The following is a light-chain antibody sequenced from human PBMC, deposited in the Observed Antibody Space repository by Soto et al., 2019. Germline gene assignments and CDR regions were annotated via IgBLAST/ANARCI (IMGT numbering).Light chain of an antibody. CDR3: QQYNNWPPLT. CDR1: QALRSSY. CDR2: GAS. V-gene: IGKV3-15*01. J-gene: IGKJ4*01. Sequence: EIVLRQYPATLSESPGERATLSCGASQALRSSYLAWYQQKPGQAPRLLIYGASTRATGIPARFSGSGSGTEFTLTISSLQSEDFAVYYCQQYNNWPPLTFGGGTKVDIK.